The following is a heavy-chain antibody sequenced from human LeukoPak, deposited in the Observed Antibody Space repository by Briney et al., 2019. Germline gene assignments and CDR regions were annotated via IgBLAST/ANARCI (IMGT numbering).Heavy chain of an antibody. CDR1: GYTFTSYW. CDR3: ARCYCSSTNCRLYYMDV. V-gene: IGHV5-51*01. J-gene: IGHJ6*03. CDR2: IYPGDSDT. D-gene: IGHD2-2*01. Sequence: GESLKISCKGSGYTFTSYWIGWVRQMPGKGLEWMGIIYPGDSDTRYSPSFQGQVTISADKSISTAYLQWSSLKASDTAMYYCARCYCSSTNCRLYYMDVWGKGTTVTVS.